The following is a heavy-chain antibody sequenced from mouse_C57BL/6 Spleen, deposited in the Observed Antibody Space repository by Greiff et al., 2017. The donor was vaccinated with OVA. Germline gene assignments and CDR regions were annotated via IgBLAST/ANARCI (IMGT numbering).Heavy chain of an antibody. V-gene: IGHV1-18*01. D-gene: IGHD1-1*01. J-gene: IGHJ4*01. CDR2: INPNNGGT. CDR3: AREVYGSEAMDY. Sequence: EVQLQESGPELVKPGASVKIPCKASGYTFTDYNMDWVKQSHGKSLEWIGDINPNNGGTIYNQKFKGKATLTVDKSSSTAYMGLRSLTSEDTAVYYCAREVYGSEAMDYWGQGTSVTVSS. CDR1: GYTFTDYN.